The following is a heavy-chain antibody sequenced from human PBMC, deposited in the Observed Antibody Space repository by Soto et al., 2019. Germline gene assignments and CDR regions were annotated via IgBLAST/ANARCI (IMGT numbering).Heavy chain of an antibody. D-gene: IGHD2-21*01. V-gene: IGHV3-11*01. CDR2: ISSGGNTI. Sequence: QMQLVESGGNLVKPGGSLRLSCSGSGFSFGDYYMNWIRKAPGKGLEWVSYISSGGNTISYSDSVKGRFTISRDNAKKSVYLEMDSLRPEDTAVYYCARRLFLDVWGQGTRVTVSS. CDR3: ARRLFLDV. CDR1: GFSFGDYY. J-gene: IGHJ4*02.